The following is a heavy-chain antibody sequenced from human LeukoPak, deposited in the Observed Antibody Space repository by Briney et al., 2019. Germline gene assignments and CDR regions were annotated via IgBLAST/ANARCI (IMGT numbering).Heavy chain of an antibody. CDR2: ISSSSSTI. CDR3: ARSGDPDY. D-gene: IGHD2-21*02. Sequence: QTGGSLRLSCAASGFTFSNYNMNWVRQAPGKGLEWVSYISSSSSTIFYADSMKGRFTISRDNAKNSLYPQMNSLRAEDTAVYYCARSGDPDYWGQGTLVTVSS. CDR1: GFTFSNYN. J-gene: IGHJ4*02. V-gene: IGHV3-48*01.